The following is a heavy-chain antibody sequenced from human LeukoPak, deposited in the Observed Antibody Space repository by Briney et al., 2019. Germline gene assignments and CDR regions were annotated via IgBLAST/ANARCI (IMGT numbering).Heavy chain of an antibody. V-gene: IGHV4-39*01. Sequence: KASETLSLTCTVSGGSISSSPFFWDWIRQSPGKGLEWIGTIYHTGTTYYSPFLKSRVTISVDTSKNQFSLKLSSVTAADTAVYYCARRRYMETYCDSWGQGTLVTVSS. D-gene: IGHD1-14*01. CDR2: IYHTGTT. CDR3: ARRRYMETYCDS. CDR1: GGSISSSPFF. J-gene: IGHJ4*02.